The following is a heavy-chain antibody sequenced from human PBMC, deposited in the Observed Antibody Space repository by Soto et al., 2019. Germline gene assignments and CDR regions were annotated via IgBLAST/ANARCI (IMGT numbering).Heavy chain of an antibody. J-gene: IGHJ5*02. CDR3: ARVTSMVRGVIGSWFDP. CDR2: IITMYGPA. Sequence: QVPLVQSGAEVKKPGSSVTVSCKASGGTFSSYAIHWVRPAPGQGLEWMGGIITMYGPAKYAQRFQGRVTMTADESTTTVYIELTSLTAQDTAIYYFARVTSMVRGVIGSWFDPWGHGTLVTVYS. V-gene: IGHV1-69*01. CDR1: GGTFSSYA. D-gene: IGHD3-10*01.